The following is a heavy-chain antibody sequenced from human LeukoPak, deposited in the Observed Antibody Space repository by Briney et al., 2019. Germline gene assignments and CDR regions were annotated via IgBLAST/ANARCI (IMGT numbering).Heavy chain of an antibody. J-gene: IGHJ5*02. Sequence: GGSLRLSRGASGLTFSSYSMNWVRQAPGKGLEWVSYISSDSGTIYQADSVKGRFTISRDNAKNSLYLQMNSLRAEDTAVYHCARAAQPGFDPWGQGTLVIVSS. CDR1: GLTFSSYS. D-gene: IGHD1-14*01. CDR2: ISSDSGTI. CDR3: ARAAQPGFDP. V-gene: IGHV3-48*01.